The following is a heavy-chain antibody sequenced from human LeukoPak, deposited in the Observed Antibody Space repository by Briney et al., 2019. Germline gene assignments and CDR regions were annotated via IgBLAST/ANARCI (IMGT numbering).Heavy chain of an antibody. CDR1: GGSISSCGYY. CDR3: ARVDSSGYYSAYWYFDL. Sequence: PSQTLSLICTVSGGSISSCGYYWSWIRQHPGKGLGWIGYCYYSGSTYYNPSLKSRVTISVDTSKNQFSLKLSSVTAADTAVYYCARVDSSGYYSAYWYFDLWGRGTLVTVSS. J-gene: IGHJ2*01. D-gene: IGHD3-22*01. V-gene: IGHV4-31*03. CDR2: CYYSGST.